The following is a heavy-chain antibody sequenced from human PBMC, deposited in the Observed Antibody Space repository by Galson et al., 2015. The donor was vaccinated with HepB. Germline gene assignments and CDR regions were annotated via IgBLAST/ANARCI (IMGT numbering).Heavy chain of an antibody. CDR2: ITDSGGRT. V-gene: IGHV3-23*01. J-gene: IGHJ4*02. Sequence: SLRLSCAASRFTFSSHPMSWVRQAPGQELEWVSTITDSGGRTYYADSVKGRFAISRDNSKNTLYLQMNSLRAEDTAVYYCAKSRDTAMVFFDSWGQGTLVTVSS. CDR1: RFTFSSHP. CDR3: AKSRDTAMVFFDS. D-gene: IGHD5-18*01.